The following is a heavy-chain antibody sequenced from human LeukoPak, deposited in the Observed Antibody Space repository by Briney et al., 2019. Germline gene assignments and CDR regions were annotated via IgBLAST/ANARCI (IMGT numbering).Heavy chain of an antibody. CDR2: ISSNGGST. CDR3: VKGDYGILTGYYGLDY. V-gene: IGHV3-64D*06. CDR1: GFTFSSYA. Sequence: SGGSLRLSCSASGFTFSSYAMHWVRQAPGKGLEYVSAISSNGGSTYYADSVKGRFTISRDNSKNTLYLQMSSLRAEDTAVYYCVKGDYGILTGYYGLDYWGQGTLVTVSS. J-gene: IGHJ4*02. D-gene: IGHD3-9*01.